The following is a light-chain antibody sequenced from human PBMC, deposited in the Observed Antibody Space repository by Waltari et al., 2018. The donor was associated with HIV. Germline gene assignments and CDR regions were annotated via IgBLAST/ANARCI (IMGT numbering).Light chain of an antibody. V-gene: IGLV4-69*01. CDR1: SGHSHYA. J-gene: IGLJ3*02. Sequence: QLVLTQSPSVSASLGASVKLTCTLSSGHSHYAIAWHPQQPEKGPRYLMKLNSDGSHNKGDGIPDRFSGSSSGAERYLTISSLQSDDEADYYCQTWDTGIQVFGGGTKLTVL. CDR2: LNSDGSH. CDR3: QTWDTGIQV.